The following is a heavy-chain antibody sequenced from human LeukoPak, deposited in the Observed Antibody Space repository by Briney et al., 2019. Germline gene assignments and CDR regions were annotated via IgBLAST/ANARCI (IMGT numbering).Heavy chain of an antibody. CDR1: GFTFSSYS. Sequence: PGGSLRLSCAASGFTFSSYSMNWVRQAPGKGLEWVSSISSSSSYIYYADSVKGRFTISRDNAKNSLYLQMNSLRAEDTAVYYCARDATFGGYCSGGSCPGPFDIWGQGTMVTVSS. J-gene: IGHJ3*02. CDR2: ISSSSSYI. CDR3: ARDATFGGYCSGGSCPGPFDI. V-gene: IGHV3-21*01. D-gene: IGHD2-15*01.